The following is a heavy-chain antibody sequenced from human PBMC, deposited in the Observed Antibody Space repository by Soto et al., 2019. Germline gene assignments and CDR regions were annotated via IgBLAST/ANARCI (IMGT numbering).Heavy chain of an antibody. J-gene: IGHJ4*02. D-gene: IGHD6-13*01. CDR2: ISGSGGTT. Sequence: GGSLRLSCAASGFRFSIYAMSWVRQAPGKGLEWVSTISGSGGTTYYADSVKGRFTVFRDNSLNTLYLQMDGLTADDTAVYHCAKGRYSTTLYYSDYWGQGSRVTVSS. CDR3: AKGRYSTTLYYSDY. CDR1: GFRFSIYA. V-gene: IGHV3-23*01.